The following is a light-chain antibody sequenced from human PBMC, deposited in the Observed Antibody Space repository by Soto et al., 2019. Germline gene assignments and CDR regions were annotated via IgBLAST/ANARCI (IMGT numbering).Light chain of an antibody. J-gene: IGKJ1*01. CDR3: HQYINAPWT. V-gene: IGKV4-1*01. CDR2: WAS. CDR1: QSVLYSSNNNNY. Sequence: DFVMTQSPDSLAVSLGERATINCKSSQSVLYSSNNNNYLSWYQQKPGQPPKLLISWASTRESGVPDRFSGSWSGPDFTLTISSLQAEDVAIYYCHQYINAPWTFGQGTKVEIK.